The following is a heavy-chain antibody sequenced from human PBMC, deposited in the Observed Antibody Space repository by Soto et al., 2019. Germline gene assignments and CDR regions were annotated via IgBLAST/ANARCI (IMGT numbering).Heavy chain of an antibody. V-gene: IGHV3-23*01. CDR2: ISGSGGGR. J-gene: IGHJ3*02. Sequence: EVQLLESGGGLVQPGGSLRLSCAVSGFTFSSYALSWVRQAPGKGLEWVSAISGSGGGRYYADSVQGRFTISRDNSENTLYLQMNSLRAEDTAVYYCAKCMTTVTTFPFDIWGQGTMVTVSS. CDR1: GFTFSSYA. CDR3: AKCMTTVTTFPFDI. D-gene: IGHD4-17*01.